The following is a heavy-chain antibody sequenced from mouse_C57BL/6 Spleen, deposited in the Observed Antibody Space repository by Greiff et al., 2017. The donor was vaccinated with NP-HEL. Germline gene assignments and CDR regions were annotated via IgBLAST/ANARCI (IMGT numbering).Heavy chain of an antibody. CDR2: ISSGSSTI. Sequence: EVKLMESGGGLVKPGGSLKLSCAASGFTFSDYGMHWVRQAPEKGLEWVAYISSGSSTIYYADTVKGRFTISRDNAKNTLFLQMTSLRSEDTAMYYCARRALYGSSYDYAMDYWGQGTSVTVSS. CDR1: GFTFSDYG. D-gene: IGHD1-1*01. V-gene: IGHV5-17*01. J-gene: IGHJ4*01. CDR3: ARRALYGSSYDYAMDY.